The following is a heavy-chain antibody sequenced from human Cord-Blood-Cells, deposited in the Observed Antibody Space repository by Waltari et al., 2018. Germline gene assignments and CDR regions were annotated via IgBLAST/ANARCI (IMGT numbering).Heavy chain of an antibody. CDR2: IIPILGIA. CDR3: AREDSSSWYYFDY. V-gene: IGHV1-69*08. D-gene: IGHD6-13*01. Sequence: QAQLVQSGAEVKKPGSSVKVSCKASGGAFSSYTISWVRQAPRQGLEWMGRIIPILGIANYAQKFQGRVTITADKSTSTAYMELSSLRSEDTAVYYCAREDSSSWYYFDYWGQGTLVTVSS. J-gene: IGHJ4*02. CDR1: GGAFSSYT.